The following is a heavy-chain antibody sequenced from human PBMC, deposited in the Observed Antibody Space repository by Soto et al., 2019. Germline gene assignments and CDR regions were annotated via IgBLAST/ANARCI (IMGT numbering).Heavy chain of an antibody. D-gene: IGHD1-1*01. CDR3: ARGALRGNGRAIDY. CDR1: GASISSGGYY. J-gene: IGHJ4*02. Sequence: TRALTGPVPGASISSGGYYWSWIRQHPGKGLEWIGYIYYSGSTYYNPSIKSRVTISVDTSKNQFSLKLSSVTAADTDVYYCARGALRGNGRAIDYWGQGTLVTVYS. CDR2: IYYSGST. V-gene: IGHV4-31*03.